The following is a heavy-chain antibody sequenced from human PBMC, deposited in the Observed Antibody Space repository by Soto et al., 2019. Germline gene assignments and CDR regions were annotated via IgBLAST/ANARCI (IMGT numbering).Heavy chain of an antibody. J-gene: IGHJ4*02. V-gene: IGHV4-61*08. CDR1: GGSISSGDYY. CDR2: IYYSGST. Sequence: SETLSLTCTVSGGSISSGDYYWSWIRQPPGKGLEWIGYIYYSGSTNYNPSLKSRVTISVDTSKNQFSLKLSSVTAADTAVYYCARSPYGSSGFDYWGRGTLVTVSS. CDR3: ARSPYGSSGFDY. D-gene: IGHD3-22*01.